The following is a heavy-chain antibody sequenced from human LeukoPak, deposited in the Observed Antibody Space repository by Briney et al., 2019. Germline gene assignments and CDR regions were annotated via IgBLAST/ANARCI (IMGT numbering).Heavy chain of an antibody. V-gene: IGHV3-49*04. CDR1: GFTLNNGD. D-gene: IGHD3-22*01. J-gene: IGHJ4*02. CDR2: IRINAYGGTT. Sequence: PGGSLRLSCTASGFTLNNGDITWVRQAPGKVPEWLGLIRINAYGGTTFYAASVQGKFTISRDDSQGIAYLQMNSVSSEDTAVYYCVCQDHYDTLENFDCWGQGTLVTVSS. CDR3: VCQDHYDTLENFDC.